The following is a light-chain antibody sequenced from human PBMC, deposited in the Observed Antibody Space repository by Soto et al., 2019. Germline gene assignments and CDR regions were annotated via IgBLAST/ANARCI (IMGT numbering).Light chain of an antibody. CDR2: GAS. V-gene: IGKV3D-15*01. CDR3: QQYNNWPPRYT. Sequence: EIVMTQSPATLSVSPGERATLSCRVSQSVSSNLAWYQQKPGQAPRLLIYGASTMATGTPARFSGSGSGTEFTLTISSLQSEDFAVYYCQQYNNWPPRYTFGQGTKLEIK. J-gene: IGKJ2*01. CDR1: QSVSSN.